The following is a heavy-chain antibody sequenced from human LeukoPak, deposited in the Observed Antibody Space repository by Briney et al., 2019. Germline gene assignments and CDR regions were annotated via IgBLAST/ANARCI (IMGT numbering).Heavy chain of an antibody. CDR1: GYTFTGYY. V-gene: IGHV1-2*02. CDR3: ARDPDDYSNY. CDR2: INPNSGGT. J-gene: IGHJ4*02. D-gene: IGHD4-11*01. Sequence: ASVKVSCRASGYTFTGYYMHWVRQAPGQGLEWMGWINPNSGGTNYAQKFQGRVTMTRDTSISTAYMELSRLRSDDTAVYYCARDPDDYSNYWGQGTLVTVSS.